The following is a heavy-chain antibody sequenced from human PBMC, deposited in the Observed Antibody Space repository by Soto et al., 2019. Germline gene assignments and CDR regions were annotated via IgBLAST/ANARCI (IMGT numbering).Heavy chain of an antibody. CDR1: GFTFSSYA. D-gene: IGHD3-10*01. J-gene: IGHJ5*02. V-gene: IGHV3-23*01. Sequence: HPGGSLRLSCAASGFTFSSYAMSWVRQAPGKGLEWVSALSASGGSTYYADSVQGRFTISRDNSKDTLYLQMNSLRAEDTARYYCAKHYRSTIASRQYNWLDPWGRGTLVTVSS. CDR3: AKHYRSTIASRQYNWLDP. CDR2: LSASGGST.